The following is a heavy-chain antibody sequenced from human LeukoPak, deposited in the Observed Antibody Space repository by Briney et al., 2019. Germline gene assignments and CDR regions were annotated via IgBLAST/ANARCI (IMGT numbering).Heavy chain of an antibody. V-gene: IGHV4-59*11. Sequence: TTSETLSLTCTVSGGSISSHYWSWIRQPPGKGLEWIGYIHYSGSTNYNPSLKSRVTISVDTSKNQFSLKLSSVTAADTAVYYCARLPNDPDAFDIWGQGTMVTVSS. CDR2: IHYSGST. CDR1: GGSISSHY. J-gene: IGHJ3*02. D-gene: IGHD1-1*01. CDR3: ARLPNDPDAFDI.